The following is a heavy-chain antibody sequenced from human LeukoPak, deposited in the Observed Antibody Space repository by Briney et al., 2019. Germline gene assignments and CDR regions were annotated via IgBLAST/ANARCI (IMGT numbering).Heavy chain of an antibody. D-gene: IGHD1-26*01. V-gene: IGHV1-69*13. CDR2: IIPIFGTA. Sequence: SVTVSCKASGGTFSSYAISWVRQAPGQGLEWMGGIIPIFGTANYAQKFQGRVTITADESTSTAYMELSSLRSEDTAVYYCARGSSIVGATLRYYFDYWGQGTLVTVSS. CDR1: GGTFSSYA. J-gene: IGHJ4*02. CDR3: ARGSSIVGATLRYYFDY.